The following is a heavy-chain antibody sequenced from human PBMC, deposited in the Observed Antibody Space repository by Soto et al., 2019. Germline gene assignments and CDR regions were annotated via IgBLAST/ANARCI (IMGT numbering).Heavy chain of an antibody. J-gene: IGHJ4*02. D-gene: IGHD3-16*02. CDR2: INTSSSTI. V-gene: IGHV3-48*04. Sequence: GGSLRLSCVASGFNFSTYNMNWVRQAPGKGLEWISYINTSSSTIYYADSVKGRFTISRDNAKNSLYLQMNSLRGDDTAVYYCVRDYRLLVSPIPRFDRWGQVTLVTVSS. CDR3: VRDYRLLVSPIPRFDR. CDR1: GFNFSTYN.